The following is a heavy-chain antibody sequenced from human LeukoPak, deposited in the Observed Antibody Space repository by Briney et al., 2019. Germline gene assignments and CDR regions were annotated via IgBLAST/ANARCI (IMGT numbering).Heavy chain of an antibody. J-gene: IGHJ4*02. CDR1: GDSINSHSYH. V-gene: IGHV4-39*01. Sequence: PSETLSLTCTVSGDSINSHSYHWGWIRQPPGKGLEWIGSVYYDGTSYSNPSLKSRVAVFVDTSRDQFSLDLSFVTAADTALYYCVRHISTNTGYFDSCGQGTLVSVSS. CDR3: VRHISTNTGYFDS. CDR2: VYYDGTS. D-gene: IGHD5-24*01.